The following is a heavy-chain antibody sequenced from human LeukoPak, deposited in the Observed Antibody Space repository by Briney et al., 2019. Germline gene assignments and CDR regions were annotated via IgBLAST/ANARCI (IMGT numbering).Heavy chain of an antibody. CDR1: GDSTSGYY. Sequence: SETLSLTCTVSGDSTSGYYWTWIRQPPGKRLEWIGYMYYSGTTRYNPSLKSRVTISIDATKNQVSLNLTSVTAPDTAVYYCARDPSFTAGYFDSWGQGTLVTVSS. V-gene: IGHV4-59*01. J-gene: IGHJ4*02. D-gene: IGHD3-16*01. CDR3: ARDPSFTAGYFDS. CDR2: MYYSGTT.